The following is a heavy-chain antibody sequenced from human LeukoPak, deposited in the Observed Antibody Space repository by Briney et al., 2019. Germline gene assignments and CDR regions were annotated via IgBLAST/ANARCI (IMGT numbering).Heavy chain of an antibody. Sequence: GGSLRLSCTASEFTYGDYAMSWVRQAPGKGLEWVGFIRSKAYGGTTEYAASVKGRFTISRDDSKSIAYLQMNSLRAEDTAVYYCARRRIAVAGQKRIAAFDIWGQGTMVTVSS. V-gene: IGHV3-49*04. CDR3: ARRRIAVAGQKRIAAFDI. CDR1: EFTYGDYA. J-gene: IGHJ3*02. CDR2: IRSKAYGGTT. D-gene: IGHD6-19*01.